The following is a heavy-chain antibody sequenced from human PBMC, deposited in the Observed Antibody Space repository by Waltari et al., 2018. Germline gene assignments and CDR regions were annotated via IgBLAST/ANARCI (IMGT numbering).Heavy chain of an antibody. CDR1: GGTFSSYA. CDR3: ARGGGYSYDPDTYWYFDL. CDR2: ISPIFGTA. V-gene: IGHV1-69*14. Sequence: QVQLVQSGAEVKKPGSSVKVSCKASGGTFSSYAISWVRQAPGQGLEWMGGISPIFGTANYAQKFQGRVTITAEKSTSTAYMELSSLRSEDTAVYYCARGGGYSYDPDTYWYFDLWGRGTLVTVSS. J-gene: IGHJ2*01. D-gene: IGHD5-18*01.